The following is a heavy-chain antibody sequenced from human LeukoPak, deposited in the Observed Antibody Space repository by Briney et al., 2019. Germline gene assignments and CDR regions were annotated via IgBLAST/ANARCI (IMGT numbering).Heavy chain of an antibody. Sequence: GGSLRLSCAASGFTFSSYAMTWVRPAPGKGLEWVSEISTSGGRTNYADSVKGRFTISRDNSKNTLYLQMNSLRAEDTAVYFCAKDSPYSGYVGFDYWGQGTLVTVSS. CDR1: GFTFSSYA. CDR2: ISTSGGRT. CDR3: AKDSPYSGYVGFDY. V-gene: IGHV3-23*01. D-gene: IGHD5-12*01. J-gene: IGHJ4*02.